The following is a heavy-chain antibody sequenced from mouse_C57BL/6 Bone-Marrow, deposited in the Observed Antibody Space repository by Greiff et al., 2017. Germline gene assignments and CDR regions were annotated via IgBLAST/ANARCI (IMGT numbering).Heavy chain of an antibody. CDR2: IYPGDGDT. J-gene: IGHJ1*03. D-gene: IGHD1-1*02. Sequence: QVQLQQSGPELVKPGASVKISCKASGYAFSSSWMNWVKQRPGKGLEWIGRIYPGDGDTNYNGKFKGKATLTADKSSSTAYMQLSSLTSEDSAVYFCARWWESRYFDVWGTGTTVTVSS. V-gene: IGHV1-82*01. CDR3: ARWWESRYFDV. CDR1: GYAFSSSW.